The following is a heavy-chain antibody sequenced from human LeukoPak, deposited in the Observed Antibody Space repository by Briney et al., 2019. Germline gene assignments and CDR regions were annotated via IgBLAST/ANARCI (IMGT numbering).Heavy chain of an antibody. Sequence: SETLSLTCSVSGGSISSYYWSWIRQPPGKGLEWIGYSYYSGSTNYSPSLKSRVTISVDTFKNQFSPKLSSVTAADTAVYYCARGQLDYYYYYMDVWGKGTTVTVSS. D-gene: IGHD1-1*01. J-gene: IGHJ6*03. CDR3: ARGQLDYYYYYMDV. V-gene: IGHV4-59*12. CDR2: SYYSGST. CDR1: GGSISSYY.